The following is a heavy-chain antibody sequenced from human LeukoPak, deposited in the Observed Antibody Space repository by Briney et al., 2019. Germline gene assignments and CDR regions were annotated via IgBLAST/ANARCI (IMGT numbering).Heavy chain of an antibody. CDR3: ARQELRVDY. CDR1: GGSISSSSYY. CDR2: IYYSGST. D-gene: IGHD3-10*01. Sequence: SETLSLTCTVSGGSISSSSYYWGWIRQPPGKGLEWIGSIYYSGSTYYNPSLKSRVTISVDTSKNQFSLKLSSVTAADTAVYNCARQELRVDYWGQGTLVTVSS. V-gene: IGHV4-39*01. J-gene: IGHJ4*02.